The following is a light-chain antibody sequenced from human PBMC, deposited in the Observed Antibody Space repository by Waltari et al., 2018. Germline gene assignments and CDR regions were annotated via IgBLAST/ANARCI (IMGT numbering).Light chain of an antibody. V-gene: IGKV3-15*01. CDR1: QSVGSH. J-gene: IGKJ1*01. CDR3: QQYNNWPPWT. CDR2: GAS. Sequence: EIVMTQSPATLSVSPGERATLPCRAGQSVGSHLAWYQQKPGQAPRLLIYGASTRATGIPARFSGSGSGTEFTLTISSLQSEDFAVYYCQQYNNWPPWTFGQGTKVEIK.